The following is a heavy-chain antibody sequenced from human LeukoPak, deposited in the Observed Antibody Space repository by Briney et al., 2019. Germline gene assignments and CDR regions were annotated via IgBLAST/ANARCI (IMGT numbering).Heavy chain of an antibody. CDR2: FYPEDGET. J-gene: IGHJ5*02. Sequence: ASVTVSCKVSGYTLTELSMHWVRQAPGKGLEWMGGFYPEDGETIYAQMFQGRVTITEDTSTDTAYMALRSLRSEDTAVYYCATAIRNLAAAGRLGRWFDPWGQGTLVTVSS. CDR3: ATAIRNLAAAGRLGRWFDP. D-gene: IGHD6-13*01. V-gene: IGHV1-24*01. CDR1: GYTLTELS.